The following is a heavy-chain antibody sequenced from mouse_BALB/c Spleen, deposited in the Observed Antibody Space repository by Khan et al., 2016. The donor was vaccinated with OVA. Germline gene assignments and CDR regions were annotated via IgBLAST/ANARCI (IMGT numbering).Heavy chain of an antibody. CDR3: ATYYFGSSRYFDY. V-gene: IGHV14-3*02. CDR2: IDPANGNT. J-gene: IGHJ2*01. CDR1: GFNIKDTY. Sequence: VQLQQSGAELVKPGASVKLFCTASGFNIKDTYMHWVKQRPEQGLEWIGRIDPANGNTKYDPQFQGKATLTADTSSNTAYLQLSSLTSGGTGVCYGATYYFGSSRYFDYWSKGTTLTVSS. D-gene: IGHD1-1*01.